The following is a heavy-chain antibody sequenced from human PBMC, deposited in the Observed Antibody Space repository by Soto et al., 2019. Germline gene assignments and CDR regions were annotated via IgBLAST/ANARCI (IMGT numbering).Heavy chain of an antibody. D-gene: IGHD6-13*01. CDR2: IYGTGNT. Sequence: QLQLQESGPGLVKPSETLSLSCTVSGGSITSSFYWGWIRQPPGKGLEWIGSIYGTGNTYYNPSPXXRVTISADPSKNQFSLNLISVTAADTAVYYCRSSSRYSTDVWGQGATVTVSS. CDR3: RSSSRYSTDV. CDR1: GGSITSSFY. J-gene: IGHJ6*02. V-gene: IGHV4-39*01.